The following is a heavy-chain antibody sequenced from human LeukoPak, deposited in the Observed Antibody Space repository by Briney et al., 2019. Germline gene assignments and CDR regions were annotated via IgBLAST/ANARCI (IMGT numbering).Heavy chain of an antibody. CDR2: ISSSSSYI. CDR3: AKDYYDSSGDSGYFDY. CDR1: GFTFSSYS. Sequence: GGSLRLSCAASGFTFSSYSMNWVRQAPGKGLEWVSSISSSSSYIYYADSVKGRFTISRGNAKNSLYLQMNSLRAEDTAVYYCAKDYYDSSGDSGYFDYWGQGTLVTVSS. J-gene: IGHJ4*02. V-gene: IGHV3-21*01. D-gene: IGHD3-22*01.